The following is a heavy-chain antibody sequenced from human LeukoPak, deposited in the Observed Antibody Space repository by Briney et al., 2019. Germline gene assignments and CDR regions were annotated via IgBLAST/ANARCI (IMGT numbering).Heavy chain of an antibody. Sequence: GGSLRLSCAASGFTFSSSAMSWVRQAPGKGLEWVSAISNNGGYTYYADSVQGRFTISRDNSKSTLCLQMNSLRAEDTAVYYCATSITMIVVVITPPDYWGQGTLVTVSS. V-gene: IGHV3-23*01. CDR2: ISNNGGYT. CDR3: ATSITMIVVVITPPDY. D-gene: IGHD3-22*01. CDR1: GFTFSSSA. J-gene: IGHJ4*02.